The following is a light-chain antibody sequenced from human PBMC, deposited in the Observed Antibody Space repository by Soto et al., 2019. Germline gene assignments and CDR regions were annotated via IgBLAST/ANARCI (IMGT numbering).Light chain of an antibody. J-gene: IGKJ2*01. Sequence: DIQMTQSPSSLSASVGDRVTITCRASQDIRSDLGWYQQKPGKAPKRLIYAASRLQSGVPSRFSAGGSGTEFFLTISSLQPEDFATYYCLQHKDYPYTFGQGTKVEIK. CDR3: LQHKDYPYT. CDR1: QDIRSD. V-gene: IGKV1-17*01. CDR2: AAS.